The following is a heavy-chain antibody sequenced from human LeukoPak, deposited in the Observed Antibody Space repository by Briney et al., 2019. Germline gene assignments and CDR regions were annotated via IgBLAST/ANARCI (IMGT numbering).Heavy chain of an antibody. CDR2: ISASGGTT. Sequence: PGGSLRLSCAASGFTFSNYAMSWVRQAPGKGLEWVSTISASGGTTYYADSVKGRFTISRDNSKNTLYLQMSSLRGEDTAVYYCAKLTRGYCSSTACPNWFDPWGQGTLVTVSS. CDR1: GFTFSNYA. V-gene: IGHV3-23*01. CDR3: AKLTRGYCSSTACPNWFDP. J-gene: IGHJ5*02. D-gene: IGHD2-2*01.